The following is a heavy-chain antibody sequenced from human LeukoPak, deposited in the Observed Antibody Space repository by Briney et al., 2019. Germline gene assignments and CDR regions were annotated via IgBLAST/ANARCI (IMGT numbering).Heavy chain of an antibody. CDR1: GGTFNNYA. V-gene: IGHV1-69*05. Sequence: SVKVSCKASGGTFNNYAINWVRQAPGQGLEWMGGIIPIFGTANYAQKFQGRVTITTDESTSTAYMELSSLRSEDTAVYYCATGAGTGYYYYYMDVWGKGTTVTVSS. D-gene: IGHD6-19*01. J-gene: IGHJ6*03. CDR2: IIPIFGTA. CDR3: ATGAGTGYYYYYMDV.